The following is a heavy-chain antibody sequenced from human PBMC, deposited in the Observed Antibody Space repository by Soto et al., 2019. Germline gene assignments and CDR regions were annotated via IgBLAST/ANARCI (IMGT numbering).Heavy chain of an antibody. D-gene: IGHD4-4*01. CDR2: ISYDGINK. V-gene: IGHV3-30-3*01. Sequence: QVQLVESGGGVVQPGRSLRLSCAASGFKFSDYAMHWVRQAPGKGLEWVAVISYDGINKHYADSVKGRFTISRDSSKNTVSLQMNSLRPEDTAVYHCARVGEGYSNGNGIDYWGQGTLITVSS. J-gene: IGHJ4*02. CDR3: ARVGEGYSNGNGIDY. CDR1: GFKFSDYA.